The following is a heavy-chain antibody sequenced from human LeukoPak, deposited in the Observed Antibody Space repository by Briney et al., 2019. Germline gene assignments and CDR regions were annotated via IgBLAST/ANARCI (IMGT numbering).Heavy chain of an antibody. CDR1: GGSISSGGYY. D-gene: IGHD3-16*01. Sequence: SQTLSLTCPFSGGSISSGGYYWSWIRQPPGKGLEWVGYIYYSGSTYYNPSLKSRVTISVDTSKNQFSLKLSSVTAADTAVYYCAREGATYPYFDYWGQGTLVTVSS. CDR3: AREGATYPYFDY. V-gene: IGHV4-31*03. CDR2: IYYSGST. J-gene: IGHJ4*02.